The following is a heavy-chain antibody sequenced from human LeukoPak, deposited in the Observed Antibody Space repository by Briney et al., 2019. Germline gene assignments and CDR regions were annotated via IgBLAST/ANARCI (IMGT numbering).Heavy chain of an antibody. CDR2: ISSSSSYI. Sequence: PGGSLRLSCAASGFTFSSYSMNWVRQAPGKGLEGVSSISSSSSYIYYADSVKGRFIISRDNAKNSLYLQMNSLRAEDTAVYYCARERGGWRGSYFDYWGQGTLVTVSS. CDR1: GFTFSSYS. CDR3: ARERGGWRGSYFDY. V-gene: IGHV3-21*01. D-gene: IGHD1-26*01. J-gene: IGHJ4*02.